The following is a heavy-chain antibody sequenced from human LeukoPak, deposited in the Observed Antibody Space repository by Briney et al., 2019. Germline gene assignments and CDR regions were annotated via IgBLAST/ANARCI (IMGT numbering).Heavy chain of an antibody. V-gene: IGHV3-30*02. Sequence: PGGSLRLSCAASGFTFSSYGMHWVRQAPGKGLEWVAFIRYDGSNKYYADSVKGRFTISRDNSKNTLYLQMNSLRAEDTAVYYCAKGQDSGSYYLDYWGQGTLVTVSS. D-gene: IGHD1-26*01. CDR1: GFTFSSYG. CDR3: AKGQDSGSYYLDY. CDR2: IRYDGSNK. J-gene: IGHJ4*02.